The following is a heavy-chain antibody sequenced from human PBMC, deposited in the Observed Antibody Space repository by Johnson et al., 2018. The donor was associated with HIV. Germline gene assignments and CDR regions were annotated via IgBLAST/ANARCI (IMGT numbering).Heavy chain of an antibody. V-gene: IGHV3-7*01. Sequence: VQLVESGGGVVQPGRSLRVSCAASRFTFSSHAMHWVRQAPGKGLEWVANIKQDGSEKYYVDSVKGRFTISRDNAKNSLYLQMNSLRAEDTAVYYCARDLRWSYDAFDIWGQGTMVTVSS. CDR1: RFTFSSHA. D-gene: IGHD5-24*01. CDR2: IKQDGSEK. J-gene: IGHJ3*02. CDR3: ARDLRWSYDAFDI.